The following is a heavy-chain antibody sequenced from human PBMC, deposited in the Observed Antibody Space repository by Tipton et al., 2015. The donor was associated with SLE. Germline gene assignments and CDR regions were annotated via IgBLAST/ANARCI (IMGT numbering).Heavy chain of an antibody. V-gene: IGHV4-59*07. CDR2: IYYSGST. Sequence: TLSLTCTVSGGSIRSYYWSWIRQPPGKGLEWIGYIYYSGSTNYNPSLKSRVTISVDTSKNQFSLKLSSVTAADTAVYYCARIYAAGDYYYGMDVWGQGTTVTVSS. J-gene: IGHJ6*02. CDR3: ARIYAAGDYYYGMDV. CDR1: GGSIRSYY. D-gene: IGHD6-13*01.